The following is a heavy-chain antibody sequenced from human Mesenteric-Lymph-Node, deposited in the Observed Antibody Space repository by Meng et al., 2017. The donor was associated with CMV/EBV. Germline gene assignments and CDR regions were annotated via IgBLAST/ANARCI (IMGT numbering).Heavy chain of an antibody. J-gene: IGHJ4*02. CDR2: INADVSRT. Sequence: GGSLRLSCVVSGFSMHDKYLAWVRQAPGKGLVWVARINADVSRTIYADSVKGRFTISRDNAKSTLYLQMNSLRAEDTAVYYCATSPSINRDWGQGTLVTVSS. V-gene: IGHV3-74*01. D-gene: IGHD2/OR15-2a*01. CDR3: ATSPSINRD. CDR1: GFSMHDKY.